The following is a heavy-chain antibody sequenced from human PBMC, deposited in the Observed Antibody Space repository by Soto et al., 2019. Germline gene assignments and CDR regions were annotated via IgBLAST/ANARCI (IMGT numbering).Heavy chain of an antibody. V-gene: IGHV3-9*01. CDR3: VKDKSRGGAASTCYFDF. J-gene: IGHJ4*02. CDR1: EFTFDDYA. D-gene: IGHD2-21*01. Sequence: EVQLVESGGGLVHPGRSLRLSCAASEFTFDDYAMHWVRQAPGKGLEWVASISWSSVCTGYAVSVKGRFTISRDNAKNSLYLEMNSLRPEDTALYYCVKDKSRGGAASTCYFDFWGQGTLVTVSS. CDR2: ISWSSVCT.